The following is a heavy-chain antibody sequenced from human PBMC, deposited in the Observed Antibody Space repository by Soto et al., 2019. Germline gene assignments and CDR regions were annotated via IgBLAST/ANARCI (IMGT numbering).Heavy chain of an antibody. V-gene: IGHV3-23*01. CDR3: AKTVVFDP. D-gene: IGHD3-16*01. J-gene: IGHJ5*02. CDR1: GCTFSTYA. CDR2: ISGDGRST. Sequence: GESLKISCAASGCTFSTYAMSWVRQAPGKAPEWVSSISGDGRSTYCADSVKGRFTISRDNSRSTLSLQMNSLRAEDSAVYYCAKTVVFDPWGQGTLVTVSS.